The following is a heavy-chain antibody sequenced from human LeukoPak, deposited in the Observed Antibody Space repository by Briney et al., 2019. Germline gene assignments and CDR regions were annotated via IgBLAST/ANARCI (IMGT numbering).Heavy chain of an antibody. CDR1: GFTFSDYY. CDR3: ARVGYYDSSGQYYFDY. Sequence: GGSLRLSCAASGFTFSDYYMSWIRQAPGKGLEWVSYISSSSSYTNYADSVKGRFTISGDNAKNSLYLQMNSLRAEDTAVYYCARVGYYDSSGQYYFDYWGQGTLVTVSS. D-gene: IGHD3-22*01. CDR2: ISSSSSYT. V-gene: IGHV3-11*05. J-gene: IGHJ4*02.